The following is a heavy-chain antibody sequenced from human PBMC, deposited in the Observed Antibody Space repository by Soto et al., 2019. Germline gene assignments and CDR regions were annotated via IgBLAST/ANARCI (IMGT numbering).Heavy chain of an antibody. V-gene: IGHV4-59*08. CDR3: AGQYSFGSYGMDV. D-gene: IGHD5-18*01. Sequence: SETLSLTCTVAGGSISSYYWSWIRQPPVKGLEWIGYIYYSGSTNYNPSLKSRVTISVDTSKNQFSLKLSSVTAADTAVYYCAGQYSFGSYGMDVWGQGTTVTVSS. J-gene: IGHJ6*02. CDR2: IYYSGST. CDR1: GGSISSYY.